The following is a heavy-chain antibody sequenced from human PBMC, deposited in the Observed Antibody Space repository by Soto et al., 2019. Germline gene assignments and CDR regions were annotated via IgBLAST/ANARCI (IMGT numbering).Heavy chain of an antibody. D-gene: IGHD6-19*01. CDR3: VLTDADSSWAPRATDY. CDR2: IIPIFGTA. J-gene: IGHJ4*02. V-gene: IGHV1-69*13. Sequence: SVKVSCKASGYTGYTFTSIDIKCMRQAPGQGLEWMGGIIPIFGTANYAQKFQGRVTITADESTSTAYMELSSLRSEDTAVYYCVLTDADSSWAPRATDYWGQGTLVTVSS. CDR1: GYTGYTFTSID.